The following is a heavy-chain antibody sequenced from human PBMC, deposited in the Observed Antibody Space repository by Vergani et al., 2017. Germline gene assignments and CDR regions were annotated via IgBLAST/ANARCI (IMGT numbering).Heavy chain of an antibody. CDR3: ARDGHYYESSGPFDY. Sequence: QVQLQESGPGLVKPSETLSLTCTVSGGSISSYYWSWIRQPPGKGLEWIGYIYYSGSTNYNPSLKSRVTISVDTSKNQFSLKLSSVTAADTAVYYCARDGHYYESSGPFDYWGQGTLVTVSS. CDR2: IYYSGST. D-gene: IGHD3-22*01. J-gene: IGHJ4*02. V-gene: IGHV4-59*01. CDR1: GGSISSYY.